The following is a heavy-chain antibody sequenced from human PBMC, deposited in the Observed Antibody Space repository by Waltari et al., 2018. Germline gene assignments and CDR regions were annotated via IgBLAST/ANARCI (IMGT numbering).Heavy chain of an antibody. Sequence: QVQLQESGPGLVKPSETLSLTCTVSGDSISPYYWNWIRQPPGKGLEWIGSIYYSGTTNYNPSRRSRVTIAVDTSKSLFSLKLSSVTDADTAVYYCARAYSSTWYTYYFDYWGQGTLVTVSS. J-gene: IGHJ4*02. D-gene: IGHD6-13*01. CDR1: GDSISPYY. CDR2: IYYSGTT. V-gene: IGHV4-59*01. CDR3: ARAYSSTWYTYYFDY.